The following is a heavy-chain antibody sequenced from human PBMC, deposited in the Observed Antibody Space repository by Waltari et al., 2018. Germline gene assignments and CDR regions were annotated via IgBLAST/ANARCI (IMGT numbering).Heavy chain of an antibody. Sequence: QLQLQESGPGLVKPSETLSLTCTVSGGSISSSSYYWFWIRQPPGKGLEWIGSIYYSGSTYYNPSRKSRVTISVDTSKNQFSLKLSSVTAADTAVYYCARGFDPWGQGTRVTVSA. CDR2: IYYSGST. CDR3: ARGFDP. V-gene: IGHV4-39*07. J-gene: IGHJ5*02. CDR1: GGSISSSSYY.